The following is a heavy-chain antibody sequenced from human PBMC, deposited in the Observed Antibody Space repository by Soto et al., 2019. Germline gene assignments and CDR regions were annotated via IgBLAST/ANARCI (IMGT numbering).Heavy chain of an antibody. D-gene: IGHD1-7*01. CDR3: ARELRGLTGTTWFDP. CDR2: IKQDGSEK. J-gene: IGHJ5*02. CDR1: GFTFSSYW. V-gene: IGHV3-7*01. Sequence: GGSLRLSCAASGFTFSSYWMSWVRQAPGKRLEWVANIKQDGSEKYYVDSVKGRFTISRDNAKNSLYLQMNSLRAEDTAVYYCARELRGLTGTTWFDPWGQGTLVTVSS.